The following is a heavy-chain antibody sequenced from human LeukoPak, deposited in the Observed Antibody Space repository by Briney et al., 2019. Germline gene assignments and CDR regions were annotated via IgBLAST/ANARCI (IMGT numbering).Heavy chain of an antibody. J-gene: IGHJ4*02. CDR3: PTLILFSTTRGDFFDY. CDR2: ISSGSTYL. D-gene: IGHD1-26*01. V-gene: IGHV3-21*01. Sequence: GGSLRLSYPAAALSVPHSVAVCVRQAPGKGLEWVSSISSGSTYLYYAESMKGRFTISRDNARNSQYLQIYTLKHEDTALHCCPTLILFSTTRGDFFDYWGQGTLVTVSS. CDR1: ALSVPHSV.